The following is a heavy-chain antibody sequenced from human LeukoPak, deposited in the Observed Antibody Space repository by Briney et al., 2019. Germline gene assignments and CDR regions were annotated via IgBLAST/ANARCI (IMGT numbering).Heavy chain of an antibody. D-gene: IGHD3-16*01. CDR1: GFTFSTYA. V-gene: IGHV3-30*04. J-gene: IGHJ3*02. Sequence: GGSLRLSCAASGFTFSTYALHWVRQAPGKGLEWVAVISHDGNNKYHADSVKGRFTISRDNSKSTLYLQMNSLRAEDTAVYYCARDTSDAFDIWGQGTMATVSS. CDR3: ARDTSDAFDI. CDR2: ISHDGNNK.